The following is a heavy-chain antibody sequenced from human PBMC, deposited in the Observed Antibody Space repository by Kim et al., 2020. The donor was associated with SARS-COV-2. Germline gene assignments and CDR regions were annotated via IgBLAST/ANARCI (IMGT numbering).Heavy chain of an antibody. D-gene: IGHD4-17*01. CDR1: GGSISSSSYY. Sequence: SETLSLTYTVSGGSISSSSYYWGWIRQPPGKGLEWIGSIYYSGSTYYNPSLKSRVTISVDTSKNQFSLKLSSVTAADTAVYYCARRRTTEVREDHWFDL. CDR2: IYYSGST. J-gene: IGHJ5*02. V-gene: IGHV4-39*01. CDR3: ARRRTTEVREDHWFDL.